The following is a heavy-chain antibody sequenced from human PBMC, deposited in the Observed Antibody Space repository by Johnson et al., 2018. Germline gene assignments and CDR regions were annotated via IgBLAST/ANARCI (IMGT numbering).Heavy chain of an antibody. CDR3: AKSSGPRRTFHYYYMDV. J-gene: IGHJ6*03. CDR1: GFTFSSYA. V-gene: IGHV3-23*01. Sequence: VQLQESGGGLVQPGGSLRLSCAASGFTFSSYAMSWVRQAPGQGLEWVSSISGRGGTTEYADFVEGRFSISRDNSKNTLYLQMNSLTPEDTALYYCAKSSGPRRTFHYYYMDVWGKGTTVTVSS. D-gene: IGHD1-14*01. CDR2: ISGRGGTT.